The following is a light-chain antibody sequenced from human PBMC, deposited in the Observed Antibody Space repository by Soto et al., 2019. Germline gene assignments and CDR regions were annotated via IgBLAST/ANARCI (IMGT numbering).Light chain of an antibody. CDR1: QSISYW. J-gene: IGKJ1*01. CDR2: MAS. V-gene: IGKV1-5*03. Sequence: DIKMTRSPSTLSASDGDRVTITCRASQSISYWLAWYQQKPGKAPKPLIYMASSLESGVPPRFSGSGGGTEFTLTISSLQPDDFATYYCQQYSRQATFGQGTMVDIK. CDR3: QQYSRQAT.